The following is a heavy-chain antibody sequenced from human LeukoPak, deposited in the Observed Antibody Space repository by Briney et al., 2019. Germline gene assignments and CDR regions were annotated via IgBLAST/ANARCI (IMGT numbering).Heavy chain of an antibody. CDR2: IYYSGST. Sequence: SETLSLTCTVSGGSISSYYWSWIRQPPGKGLEWIGNIYYSGSTNYNPSLKSRVTISVDTPKSQFSLKLRSVTAADTAVYYCARVRSNYYYFGMDVWGQGTTVTVSS. V-gene: IGHV4-59*12. J-gene: IGHJ6*02. CDR3: ARVRSNYYYFGMDV. CDR1: GGSISSYY.